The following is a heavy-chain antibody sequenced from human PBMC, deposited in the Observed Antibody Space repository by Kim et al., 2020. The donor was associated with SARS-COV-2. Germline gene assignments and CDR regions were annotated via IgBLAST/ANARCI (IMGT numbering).Heavy chain of an antibody. V-gene: IGHV3-30*18. CDR3: AKDLDRGYSYGYTYYYYGMDV. CDR1: GFTFSSYG. Sequence: GGSLRLSCAASGFTFSSYGMHWVRQAPGKGLEWVAVISYDGSNKYYADSVKGRFTISRDNSKNTLYLQMNSLRAEDTAVYYCAKDLDRGYSYGYTYYYYGMDVWGQGTTVTVSS. CDR2: ISYDGSNK. D-gene: IGHD5-18*01. J-gene: IGHJ6*02.